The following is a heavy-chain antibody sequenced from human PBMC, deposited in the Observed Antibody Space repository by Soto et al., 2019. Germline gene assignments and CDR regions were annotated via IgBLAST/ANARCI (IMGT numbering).Heavy chain of an antibody. CDR1: GFTFSSYA. D-gene: IGHD1-26*01. CDR2: IGTAGDT. V-gene: IGHV3-13*04. CDR3: ARKVGATKSDWYFDL. J-gene: IGHJ2*01. Sequence: GGSLRLSCSASGFTFSSYAMHWVRQATGKGLEWVSAIGTAGDTYYPGSVKGRFTISRENAKNSLYLQMNSLRAGDTAVYYCARKVGATKSDWYFDLWGRGTLVTVSS.